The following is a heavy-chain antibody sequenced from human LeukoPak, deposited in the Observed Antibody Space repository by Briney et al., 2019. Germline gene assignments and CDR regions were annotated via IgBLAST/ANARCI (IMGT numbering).Heavy chain of an antibody. CDR3: ARDLRGWEDRVGYYYYGMDV. CDR1: GYTFTSYG. Sequence: ASVKVSCKASGYTFTSYGISWVRQAPGQGLEWMGWISAYNGNTNYAQKLQGRVTMTTDTSTSTAYMELSSLRSEDTAVYYCARDLRGWEDRVGYYYYGMDVWGQGTTVTVSS. J-gene: IGHJ6*02. CDR2: ISAYNGNT. V-gene: IGHV1-18*01. D-gene: IGHD1-26*01.